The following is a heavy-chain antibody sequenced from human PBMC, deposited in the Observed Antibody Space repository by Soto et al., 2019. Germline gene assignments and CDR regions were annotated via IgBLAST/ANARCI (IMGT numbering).Heavy chain of an antibody. J-gene: IGHJ3*02. V-gene: IGHV4-31*03. Sequence: SETLSLSCTVSGGSISSGGYYWSWIRQHPGKGLEWIGYIYYSGSTYYNPSLKSRVTISVDTSKNQFSLELSSVTAADTAVYYCARGPITMVRGGDDAFDIWGQGTMVTVSS. CDR2: IYYSGST. CDR3: ARGPITMVRGGDDAFDI. D-gene: IGHD3-10*01. CDR1: GGSISSGGYY.